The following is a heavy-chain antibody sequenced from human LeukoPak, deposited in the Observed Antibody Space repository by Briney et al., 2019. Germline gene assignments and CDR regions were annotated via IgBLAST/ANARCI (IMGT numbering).Heavy chain of an antibody. V-gene: IGHV4-59*08. D-gene: IGHD2-2*02. CDR1: GGSISSYY. J-gene: IGHJ4*02. CDR3: ARGGTTVPAAIRKCFDY. Sequence: SETLSLTCTVSGGSISSYYWSWIRQPPGKGLEWIGYIYYSGSTNYNPSLKSRVTISVDTSKNQFSLKLSSVTAADTAVYYCARGGTTVPAAIRKCFDYWGQGTLVTVSS. CDR2: IYYSGST.